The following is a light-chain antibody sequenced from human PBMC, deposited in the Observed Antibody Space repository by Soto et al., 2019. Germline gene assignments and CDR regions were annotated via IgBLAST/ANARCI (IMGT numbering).Light chain of an antibody. J-gene: IGKJ1*01. CDR1: QHIATY. V-gene: IGKV1-39*01. Sequence: DIQMTQSPSALSASVGDRVTISCRSSQHIATYLNWYQHKPGKAPKLLVYAASTLQGGVPSRFSGSGSGTDFRLTISSLQPDDFATYYCQQSSTIPRTFDQGTKVDLK. CDR2: AAS. CDR3: QQSSTIPRT.